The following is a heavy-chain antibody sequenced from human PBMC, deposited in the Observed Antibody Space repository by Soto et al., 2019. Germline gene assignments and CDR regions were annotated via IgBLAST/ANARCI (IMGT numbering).Heavy chain of an antibody. V-gene: IGHV6-1*01. CDR2: TYYRSKWYN. CDR3: AREMVSRYFDSTYNWFDC. CDR1: GDSVSSNSAA. D-gene: IGHD3-9*01. Sequence: SQTLSLTCAISGDSVSSNSAAWNWIRQSPSRGLEWLGRTYYRSKWYNDYAVSVKSRITINPDTSKNQFSLQLNSVTPEDTAVYYCAREMVSRYFDSTYNWFDCWGQGTLVTVSS. J-gene: IGHJ5*01.